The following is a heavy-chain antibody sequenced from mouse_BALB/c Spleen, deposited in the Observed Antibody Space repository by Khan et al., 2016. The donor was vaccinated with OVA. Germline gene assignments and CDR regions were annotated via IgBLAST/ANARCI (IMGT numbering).Heavy chain of an antibody. CDR1: GFNIKDYY. CDR3: ARSASTMPTPFAY. J-gene: IGHJ3*01. Sequence: VQLQQPGAELVRPGALVKLSCKASGFNIKDYYMHWVKQRPEQGLEWIGWIDPENGNTIYDPKFQGKASLTADTSSNTAYLQLSSLTSEDTAVYYCARSASTMPTPFAYWGQGTLVTVSA. D-gene: IGHD2-1*01. CDR2: IDPENGNT. V-gene: IGHV14-1*02.